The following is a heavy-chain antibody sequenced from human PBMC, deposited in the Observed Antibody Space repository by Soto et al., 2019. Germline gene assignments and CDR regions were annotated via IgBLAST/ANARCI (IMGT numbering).Heavy chain of an antibody. CDR2: SHQSGNT. D-gene: IGHD5-18*01. CDR3: ATRDTGWVY. J-gene: IGHJ4*02. Sequence: QVQLQESGPGLVKPSGTLSLTCAVSGVSIDSHDWWTWVRQPPGKGLEWIGESHQSGNTNYNSSLEXRXTXXLDKSRNHFSLQLDSVTVADTAVYYCATRDTGWVYWGQGTLVTVSS. V-gene: IGHV4-4*02. CDR1: GVSIDSHDW.